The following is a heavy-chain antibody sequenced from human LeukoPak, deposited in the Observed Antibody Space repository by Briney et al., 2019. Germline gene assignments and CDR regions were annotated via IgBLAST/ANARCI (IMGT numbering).Heavy chain of an antibody. Sequence: SETLSLTCTVSGGSINTYYWNWIRQPPGKGLECIWYIYSSGRTNYNPSLKSRVTISVDTSKNQFSLKLSSVTAADTAVYYCARVRGIVATVNYFDYWGQGTLVTVSS. V-gene: IGHV4-59*01. CDR3: ARVRGIVATVNYFDY. J-gene: IGHJ4*02. D-gene: IGHD5-12*01. CDR2: IYSSGRT. CDR1: GGSINTYY.